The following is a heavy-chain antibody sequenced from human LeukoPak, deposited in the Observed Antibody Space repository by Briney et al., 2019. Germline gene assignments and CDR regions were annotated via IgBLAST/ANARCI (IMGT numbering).Heavy chain of an antibody. Sequence: GGSLRLSCAASGFTFSSYGMHWLRQAPGKGLEGVAFIWYYGSNKYYANSVKGRFTLSRENSKNTLYLQKNSLRAGDAAVYYCAKDLAWGFDYWGQGTLVTVSS. CDR3: AKDLAWGFDY. D-gene: IGHD7-27*01. V-gene: IGHV3-30*02. J-gene: IGHJ4*02. CDR2: IWYYGSNK. CDR1: GFTFSSYG.